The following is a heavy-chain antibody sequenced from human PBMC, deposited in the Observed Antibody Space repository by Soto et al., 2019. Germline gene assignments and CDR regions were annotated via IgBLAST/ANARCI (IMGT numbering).Heavy chain of an antibody. V-gene: IGHV1-3*01. CDR1: GYTFTSYA. CDR2: INAGNGNT. CDR3: ARDMAPSDV. J-gene: IGHJ6*02. Sequence: QVQLVQSGAEVKKPGASVKVSCKASGYTFTSYAMHWVRQAPGQRLEWMGWINAGNGNTKYSQKFQGRVTITRDTFAGTPYTELSSLRSEDTAVYYCARDMAPSDVWGQGTTVTVSS. D-gene: IGHD3-10*01.